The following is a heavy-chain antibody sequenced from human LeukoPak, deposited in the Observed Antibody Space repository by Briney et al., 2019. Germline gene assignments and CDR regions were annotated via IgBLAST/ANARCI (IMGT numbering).Heavy chain of an antibody. Sequence: PSETLSLTCTVSGGSISSYYWSWIRQPPGKGLEWIGYIYYSGSTNYNPSLKSRVTISVDTSKNQFSLKLSSVTAADTAVYYCARGAHGYSYGPPGYYYYYYMDVWGKGTTVTVSS. CDR1: GGSISSYY. CDR3: ARGAHGYSYGPPGYYYYYYMDV. V-gene: IGHV4-59*01. D-gene: IGHD5-18*01. J-gene: IGHJ6*03. CDR2: IYYSGST.